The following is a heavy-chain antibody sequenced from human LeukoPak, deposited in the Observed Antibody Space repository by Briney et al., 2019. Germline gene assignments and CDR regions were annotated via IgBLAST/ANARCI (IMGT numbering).Heavy chain of an antibody. D-gene: IGHD4-17*01. J-gene: IGHJ4*02. Sequence: GGAVRLSCAASGFTFSSYSMNWVRQAPGKGLEWVSSISSSSSTIYYADSVKGRFTISRDNAKKSLYMQMNRLRAEDTAVYYCASSEDAYGDRGGYWGQGTLVTVSS. CDR3: ASSEDAYGDRGGY. V-gene: IGHV3-48*04. CDR2: ISSSSSTI. CDR1: GFTFSSYS.